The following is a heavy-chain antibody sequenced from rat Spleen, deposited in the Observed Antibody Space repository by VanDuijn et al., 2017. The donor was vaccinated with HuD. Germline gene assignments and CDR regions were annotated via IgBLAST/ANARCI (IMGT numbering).Heavy chain of an antibody. V-gene: IGHV5-25*01. CDR2: ISTRGGST. CDR1: GLSFSNYD. CDR3: TRAIYTTDYYYAMGYYVMDA. Sequence: EVQLVESGGGLVQPGRSMKLSCAASGLSFSNYDMAWVRQAPTKGLEWVATISTRGGSTYYRDSVKGQFTISRDNAKSTLYLEMNSLRSEDTATYYCTRAIYTTDYYYAMGYYVMDAWGQGASVTVSS. D-gene: IGHD1-6*01. J-gene: IGHJ4*01.